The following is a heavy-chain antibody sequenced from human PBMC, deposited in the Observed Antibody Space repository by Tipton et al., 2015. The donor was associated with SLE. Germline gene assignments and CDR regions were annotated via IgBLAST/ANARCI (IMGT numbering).Heavy chain of an antibody. J-gene: IGHJ4*02. CDR1: GGSISSSSYY. Sequence: TLSLTCTVSGGSISSSSYYWGWIRQPPGKGLEWIGSIYYSGSTYYNPSLKSRVTISVDTSKNQFSLKLSSVTAADTAVYYCARVGAVAVDYWGQGTLVTVSS. CDR2: IYYSGST. CDR3: ARVGAVAVDY. V-gene: IGHV4-39*07. D-gene: IGHD6-19*01.